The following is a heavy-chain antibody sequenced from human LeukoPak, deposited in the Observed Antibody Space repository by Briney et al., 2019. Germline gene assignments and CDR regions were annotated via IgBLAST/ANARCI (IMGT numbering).Heavy chain of an antibody. CDR3: ARAGGSYSGPFDY. CDR1: GFTFTSYA. V-gene: IGHV3-53*01. CDR2: IYSGGST. J-gene: IGHJ4*02. Sequence: PGGSLRLSCAASGFTFTSYAFHWVRQAPGKGLEWVSVIYSGGSTYYADSVKGRFTISRDNSKNTLYLQMNSLRAEDTAVYYCARAGGSYSGPFDYWGQGTLVTVSS. D-gene: IGHD1-26*01.